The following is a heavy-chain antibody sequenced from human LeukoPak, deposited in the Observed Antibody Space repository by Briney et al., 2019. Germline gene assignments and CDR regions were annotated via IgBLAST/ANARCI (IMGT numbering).Heavy chain of an antibody. V-gene: IGHV4-61*02. CDR2: IYSSGGT. CDR3: ARYNWNDAYFDY. Sequence: SGPTLVNPSQTLSLTCTVSGGSISSGGYYWSWIRQPAGRGLGWIGRIYSSGGTNYSPCLRSRVTISVDTSKNQFSLKLSSVTAADTAVYYCARYNWNDAYFDYWGQGTLVTVSS. J-gene: IGHJ4*02. D-gene: IGHD1-1*01. CDR1: GGSISSGGYY.